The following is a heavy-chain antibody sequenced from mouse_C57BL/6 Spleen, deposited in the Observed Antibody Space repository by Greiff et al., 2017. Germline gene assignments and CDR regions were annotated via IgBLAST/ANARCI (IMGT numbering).Heavy chain of an antibody. V-gene: IGHV1-64*01. Sequence: QVQLKQPGAELVKPGASVKLSCKASGYTFTSYWMHWVKQRPGQGLEWIGMIHPNSGSTNYNEKFKSKATLTVDKSSSTAYMQLSSLTSEDSAVYYCAREDSSGYAGFAYWGQGTLVTVSA. CDR2: IHPNSGST. CDR1: GYTFTSYW. D-gene: IGHD3-2*02. J-gene: IGHJ3*01. CDR3: AREDSSGYAGFAY.